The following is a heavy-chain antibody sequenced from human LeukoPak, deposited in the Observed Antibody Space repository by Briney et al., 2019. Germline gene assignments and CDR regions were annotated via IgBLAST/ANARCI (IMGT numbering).Heavy chain of an antibody. CDR1: GYTFTSYH. CDR2: INPSGGTT. Sequence: ASVKVSCKASGYTFTSYHMHWVRQAPGQGLEWMGIINPSGGTTNYAQKFRGRVTMTRDMSTSTAYMELSRLRSDDTAVYYCARMGSSSWYYYFDYWGQGTLVTVSS. V-gene: IGHV1-46*01. J-gene: IGHJ4*02. CDR3: ARMGSSSWYYYFDY. D-gene: IGHD6-13*01.